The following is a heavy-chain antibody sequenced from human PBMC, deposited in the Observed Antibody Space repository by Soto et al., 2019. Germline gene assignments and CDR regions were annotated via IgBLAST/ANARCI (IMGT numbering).Heavy chain of an antibody. J-gene: IGHJ4*02. D-gene: IGHD3-16*01. CDR2: ISSSSSTI. Sequence: EVQLVESGGGLVQPGGSLRLSCAASGFTFSSYSMNWVRQAPGKGLEWVSYISSSSSTIYYADSVKGRFTISRDNAKNSLYLQMNRLGDEYAAVYYCARGGGIFDDWGQGTLVTVSS. CDR1: GFTFSSYS. CDR3: ARGGGIFDD. V-gene: IGHV3-48*02.